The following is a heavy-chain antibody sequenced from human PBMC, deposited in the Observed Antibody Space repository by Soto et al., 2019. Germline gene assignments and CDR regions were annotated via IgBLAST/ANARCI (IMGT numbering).Heavy chain of an antibody. CDR3: AKEGYYDSTGYYPFDC. J-gene: IGHJ4*02. CDR2: ISGSGNSP. V-gene: IGHV3-23*01. CDR1: GFTFSSYA. D-gene: IGHD3-22*01. Sequence: EVQLLESGGGSVQPGGSLRLSCAASGFTFSSYAMSWVRQAPGKGLEWVSAISGSGNSPYYADSVKGRFTISRDNSKNTLYLQMNSLRAEDTAVYYCAKEGYYDSTGYYPFDCWGQGTLVTVSS.